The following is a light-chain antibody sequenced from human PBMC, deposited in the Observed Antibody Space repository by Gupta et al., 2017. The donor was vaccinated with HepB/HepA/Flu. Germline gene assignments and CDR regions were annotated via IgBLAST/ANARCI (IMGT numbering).Light chain of an antibody. J-gene: IGKJ5*01. V-gene: IGKV1-9*01. CDR3: QGADAYPVT. Sequence: DIQLTQSPSFLSASVGDRVTISCRASQGINNFLAWYQQKPGKAPNLLIYAAFTLQRGVPSRFSGSASGTEFSLTIRMLHPEDFATYYIQGADAYPVTFGEGTQVEIK. CDR1: QGINNF. CDR2: AAF.